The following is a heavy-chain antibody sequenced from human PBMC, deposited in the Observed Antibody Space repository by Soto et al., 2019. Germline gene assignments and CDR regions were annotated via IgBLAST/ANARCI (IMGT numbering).Heavy chain of an antibody. J-gene: IGHJ3*02. CDR1: GGSISSGGYY. CDR2: IYYSGST. Sequence: QVQLQESGPGLVKPSQTLSLTCTVSGGSISSGGYYWSWIRQHPGKGLAWIGYIYYSGSTYYNPSLKSQGTISVDTSKNQFSLKLSSVTAADTAVYYCSRDYGYSSSWYSRGDAFDIWGQGTMVTVSS. CDR3: SRDYGYSSSWYSRGDAFDI. V-gene: IGHV4-31*01. D-gene: IGHD6-13*01.